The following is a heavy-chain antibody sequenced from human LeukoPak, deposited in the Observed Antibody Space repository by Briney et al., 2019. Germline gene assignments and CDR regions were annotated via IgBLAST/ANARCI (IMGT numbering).Heavy chain of an antibody. J-gene: IGHJ6*02. CDR1: GDSVSSNSAA. D-gene: IGHD3-22*01. V-gene: IGHV6-1*01. Sequence: SQTLSLTCAISGDSVSSNSAAWNWIGQSPSRGLEWLGRTYYRSKWYNDYAVSVKSRITINPDTSKNQFSLQLNSVTPEDTAVYYCARDKHDSSGYYYYYYYGMDVWGQGTTVTVSS. CDR3: ARDKHDSSGYYYYYYYGMDV. CDR2: TYYRSKWYN.